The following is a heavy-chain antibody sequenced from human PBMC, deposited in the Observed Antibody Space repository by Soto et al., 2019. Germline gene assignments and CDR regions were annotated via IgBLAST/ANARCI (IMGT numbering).Heavy chain of an antibody. Sequence: QVQLQESGPGLVKPSQTLSLTCTVSGGSISSGGYYWSWIRQHPGKGLEWIGYIYYSGSTYYSPSLKSRVTISVDTSKNQFSLKLSSVTAADPAVYYCARDRRAAAGTYYYYYGMDVWGQGTTDTVSS. CDR3: ARDRRAAAGTYYYYYGMDV. V-gene: IGHV4-31*03. J-gene: IGHJ6*02. CDR2: IYYSGST. CDR1: GGSISSGGYY. D-gene: IGHD6-13*01.